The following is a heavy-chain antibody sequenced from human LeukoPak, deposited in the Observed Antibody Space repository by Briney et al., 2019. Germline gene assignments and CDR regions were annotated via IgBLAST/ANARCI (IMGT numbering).Heavy chain of an antibody. CDR3: AYGTDSSGYPLDY. V-gene: IGHV4-30-4*01. J-gene: IGHJ4*02. D-gene: IGHD3-22*01. CDR1: GGSISSGDYY. CDR2: ICYSGST. Sequence: SETLSLTCTVSGGSISSGDYYWSWIRQPPGKGLEWIGYICYSGSTYYNPSLKSRVTISVDTSKNQFSLKLSSVTAADTAVYYCAYGTDSSGYPLDYWGQGTLVTVSS.